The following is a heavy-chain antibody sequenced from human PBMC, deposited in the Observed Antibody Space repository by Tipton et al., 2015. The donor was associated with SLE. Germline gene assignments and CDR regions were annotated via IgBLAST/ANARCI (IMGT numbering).Heavy chain of an antibody. CDR2: IYYSGST. Sequence: TLSLTCTVSGGSISSGDYYWSWIRQPPGKGLEWIGYIYYSGSTYYNPSLKSRATISVDTSENQFSLKLSSVTAADTAVYYCARCIVGANSYYYYMDVWGKGTTVTVSS. D-gene: IGHD1-26*01. J-gene: IGHJ6*03. CDR1: GGSISSGDYY. V-gene: IGHV4-30-4*01. CDR3: ARCIVGANSYYYYMDV.